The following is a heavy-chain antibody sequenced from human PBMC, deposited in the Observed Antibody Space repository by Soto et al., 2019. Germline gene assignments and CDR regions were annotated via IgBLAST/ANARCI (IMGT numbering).Heavy chain of an antibody. Sequence: ASVKLSCKVSGYTLTELSMHWVRQAPGKGLEWMGGFDPEDGETIYAQKFQGRVTMTEDTSTDTAYMELSSLRSEDTAVYYCATYTFARSSRENYYYYYMDVWGKGTTVTVSS. CDR2: FDPEDGET. D-gene: IGHD6-13*01. J-gene: IGHJ6*03. CDR1: GYTLTELS. V-gene: IGHV1-24*01. CDR3: ATYTFARSSRENYYYYYMDV.